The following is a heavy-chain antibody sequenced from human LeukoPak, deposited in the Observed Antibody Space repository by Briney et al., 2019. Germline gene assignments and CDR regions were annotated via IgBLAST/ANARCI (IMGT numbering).Heavy chain of an antibody. Sequence: SETLSLTCTVSGYSISSGYYWGWIRQPPGKGLEWIGSIYHSGSTYYNPSLKSRVTISVDTSKNQFSLKLSSVTAADTAVYYCARAIVVVPAAIIGWSYYYYYMDVWGKGTTVTISS. CDR3: ARAIVVVPAAIIGWSYYYYYMDV. V-gene: IGHV4-38-2*02. J-gene: IGHJ6*03. D-gene: IGHD2-2*01. CDR1: GYSISSGYY. CDR2: IYHSGST.